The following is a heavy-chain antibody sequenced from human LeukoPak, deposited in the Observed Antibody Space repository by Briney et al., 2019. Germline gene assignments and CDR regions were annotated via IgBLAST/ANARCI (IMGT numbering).Heavy chain of an antibody. CDR1: GFTFSSYA. CDR2: ISGSGGST. Sequence: PGGSLRLSCAASGFTFSSYAMSWVRQAPGKGLEWVSTISGSGGSTYYADSVKGRFTISRDNSKNTLYLQMKSLRAEDTAVYYCAKGVVAATRPPYYYYPMDVWGQGTTVTVSS. D-gene: IGHD2-15*01. V-gene: IGHV3-23*01. CDR3: AKGVVAATRPPYYYYPMDV. J-gene: IGHJ6*02.